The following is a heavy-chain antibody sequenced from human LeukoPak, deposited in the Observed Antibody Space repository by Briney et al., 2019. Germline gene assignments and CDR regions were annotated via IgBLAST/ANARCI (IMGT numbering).Heavy chain of an antibody. V-gene: IGHV2-70*04. CDR3: ARSMVRGNYFDY. J-gene: IGHJ4*02. D-gene: IGHD3-10*01. Sequence: ESGPTLVNPTQTLTLTCTFSGFSLSTSGMRVSRIRQPPGKALEWLARIDWDDDKFYSTSLKTRLTISKDTSKNQVVLTMTNMDPVDTATYYCARSMVRGNYFDYWGQGTLVTVSS. CDR1: GFSLSTSGMR. CDR2: IDWDDDK.